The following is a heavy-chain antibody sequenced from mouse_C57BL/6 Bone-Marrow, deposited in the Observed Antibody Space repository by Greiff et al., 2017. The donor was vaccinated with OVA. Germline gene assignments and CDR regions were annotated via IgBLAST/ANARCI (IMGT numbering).Heavy chain of an antibody. CDR2: IYPGDGDT. CDR3: ARGPYYYGSSYYYFDY. CDR1: GYAFSSYW. D-gene: IGHD1-1*01. V-gene: IGHV1-80*01. J-gene: IGHJ2*01. Sequence: VQLKESGAELVKPGASVKISCKASGYAFSSYWMNWVKQRPGKGLEWIGQIYPGDGDTNYNGKFKGKATLTADKSSSTAYMQLSSLTSEDSAVYFCARGPYYYGSSYYYFDYWGQGTTLTVSS.